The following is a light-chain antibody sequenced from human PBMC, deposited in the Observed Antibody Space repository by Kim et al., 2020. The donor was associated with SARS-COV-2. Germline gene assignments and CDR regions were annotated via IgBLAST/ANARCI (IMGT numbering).Light chain of an antibody. CDR3: QAWDSSTAV. CDR1: KLGDKY. CDR2: QDS. Sequence: VSPGQTASITCSGDKLGDKYACWYQQKPGHSPVLVIYQDSKRPSGIPERFSGSNPGNTATLTISGTQAMDEADYYCQAWDSSTAVFGGGTQLTVL. V-gene: IGLV3-1*01. J-gene: IGLJ3*02.